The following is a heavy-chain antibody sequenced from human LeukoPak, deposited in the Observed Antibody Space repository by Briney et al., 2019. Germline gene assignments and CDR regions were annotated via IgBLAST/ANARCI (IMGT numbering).Heavy chain of an antibody. CDR2: INHSGST. D-gene: IGHD2-2*02. J-gene: IGHJ5*02. V-gene: IGHV4-34*01. Sequence: PSETLSLTCAVYGGSFSGYYWSWIRQPPGKGLEWIGEINHSGSTNYNPSLKSRVTISVDTSKNQFSLKLSSVTAADTAVYYCAREKVRDPFHPLLYRWFDPWGQGPLVTVSS. CDR1: GGSFSGYY. CDR3: AREKVRDPFHPLLYRWFDP.